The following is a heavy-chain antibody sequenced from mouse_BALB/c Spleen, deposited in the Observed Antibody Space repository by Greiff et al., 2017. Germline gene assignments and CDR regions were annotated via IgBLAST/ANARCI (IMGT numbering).Heavy chain of an antibody. V-gene: IGHV5-6-5*01. D-gene: IGHD1-2*01. Sequence: EVQVVESGGGLVKPGGFLKLSCAASGFTFSSYAMSWVRQTPEKRLEWVASISSGGSTYYPDSVKGRFTISRDNARNILYLQMSSLRSEDTAMYYCARERSTATSAWFAYWGQGTLVTVSA. J-gene: IGHJ3*01. CDR2: ISSGGST. CDR1: GFTFSSYA. CDR3: ARERSTATSAWFAY.